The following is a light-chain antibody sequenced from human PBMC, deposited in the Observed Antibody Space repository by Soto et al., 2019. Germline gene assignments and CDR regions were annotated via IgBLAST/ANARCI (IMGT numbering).Light chain of an antibody. CDR2: SHN. J-gene: IGLJ3*02. CDR3: QSYDISLGGSGV. Sequence: QPVLTQPPSVSGAPGQRVTISCTGSTSNIGAGYDVHWYQQLPGTAPRLLISSHNNRPSGVPDRFFGSKSGTSASMTIIGLQAEDEADYYCQSYDISLGGSGVFGGGTKLTVL. CDR1: TSNIGAGYD. V-gene: IGLV1-40*01.